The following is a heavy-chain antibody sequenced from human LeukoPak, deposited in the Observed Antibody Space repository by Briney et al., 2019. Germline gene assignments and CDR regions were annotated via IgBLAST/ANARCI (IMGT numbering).Heavy chain of an antibody. J-gene: IGHJ3*01. D-gene: IGHD3-22*01. V-gene: IGHV4-59*11. CDR2: ISYIGST. Sequence: AETLSLTCTVSGGSFTTHYWSWIRQPPGKGLEWIGYISYIGSTNYNPSLKSRVTISIDTSKNEVSLMLTSVTAADTAVYYCASDSISMNAFDAWGQGTMVTVSS. CDR3: ASDSISMNAFDA. CDR1: GGSFTTHY.